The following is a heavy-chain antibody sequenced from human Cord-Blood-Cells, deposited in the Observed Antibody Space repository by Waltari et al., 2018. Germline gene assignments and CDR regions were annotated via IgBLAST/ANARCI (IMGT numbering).Heavy chain of an antibody. J-gene: IGHJ3*02. CDR3: ARTPYSSSSGPPFDI. CDR2: IYYSGST. Sequence: QVQLQESGPGLVKPSETLSLTCTVPGGSISSHYWSWLRQPPGKGLEWIGYIYYSGSTNYNPSLKSRVTISVDTSKNQFSLKLSSVTAADTAVYYCARTPYSSSSGPPFDIWGQGTMVTVSS. V-gene: IGHV4-59*11. D-gene: IGHD6-6*01. CDR1: GGSISSHY.